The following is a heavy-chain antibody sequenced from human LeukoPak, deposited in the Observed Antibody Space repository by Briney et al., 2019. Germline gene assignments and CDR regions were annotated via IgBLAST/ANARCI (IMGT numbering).Heavy chain of an antibody. CDR2: FYVGGAT. CDR1: GFSVTNNY. Sequence: GGSLSLSCAVSGFSVTNNYMSWVRQAPGKGLEWVSVFYVGGATYYADSVKGRFTISRDNSENTLYLQMKGLRAEDTAVYYCARGDGYNFFDYWGQGTLVTVSS. CDR3: ARGDGYNFFDY. D-gene: IGHD5-24*01. V-gene: IGHV3-53*01. J-gene: IGHJ4*02.